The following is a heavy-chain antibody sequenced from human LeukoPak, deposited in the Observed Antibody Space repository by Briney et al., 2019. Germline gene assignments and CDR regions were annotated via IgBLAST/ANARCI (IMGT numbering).Heavy chain of an antibody. CDR2: IRSKAYGGTA. D-gene: IGHD5-18*01. Sequence: PGRPLRLPCITFGFTFGATGMSGFGRAPGKGRGGLSFIRSKAYGGTADYATSVKGRFTISRDDSKSIDYLQMNSLKTEDTAVYYCVRDGRGYSDGYFDYWGQGALVTVSS. V-gene: IGHV3-49*03. CDR3: VRDGRGYSDGYFDY. CDR1: GFTFGATG. J-gene: IGHJ4*02.